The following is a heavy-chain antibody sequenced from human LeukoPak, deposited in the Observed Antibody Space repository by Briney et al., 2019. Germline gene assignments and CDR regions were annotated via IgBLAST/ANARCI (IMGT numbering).Heavy chain of an antibody. Sequence: SETLSLTCTVSGGSISSYYWSLIRQPPGKGLEWIGYIYTSGSTNYNPSLKSRVTISVDTSKNQFSLKLSSVTAADTAVYYCARLARYSGSYYDDYWGQGTLVTVSS. D-gene: IGHD1-26*01. J-gene: IGHJ4*02. V-gene: IGHV4-4*09. CDR1: GGSISSYY. CDR2: IYTSGST. CDR3: ARLARYSGSYYDDY.